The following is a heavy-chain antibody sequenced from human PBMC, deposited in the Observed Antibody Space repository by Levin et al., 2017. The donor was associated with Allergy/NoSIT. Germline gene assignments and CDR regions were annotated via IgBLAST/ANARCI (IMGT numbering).Heavy chain of an antibody. CDR3: ARDHGTSSVNPLFYYGMDV. J-gene: IGHJ6*02. V-gene: IGHV1-18*01. CDR2: ISAHKSET. D-gene: IGHD4-17*01. Sequence: ASVKVSCKASGYTFMSYGFSWVRQAPGQGLEWMGWISAHKSETKFAQIFEGRITLTIDTPTSTGYMELRRLRPDDTAVYYCARDHGTSSVNPLFYYGMDVWGQGTTVTVSS. CDR1: GYTFMSYG.